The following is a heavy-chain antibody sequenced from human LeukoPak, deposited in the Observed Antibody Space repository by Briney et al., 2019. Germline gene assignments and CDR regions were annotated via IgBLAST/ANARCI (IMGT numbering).Heavy chain of an antibody. CDR3: ARDTAAADTYYFDY. D-gene: IGHD6-13*01. Sequence: SVKVSCKASGGTFSSYAISWVRQAPGQGLEWMGGIIPIFGTANYAQKFQGRVTITTDESTCTAYMELSSLRSEDTAVYYCARDTAAADTYYFDYWGQGTLVTVSS. V-gene: IGHV1-69*05. J-gene: IGHJ4*02. CDR2: IIPIFGTA. CDR1: GGTFSSYA.